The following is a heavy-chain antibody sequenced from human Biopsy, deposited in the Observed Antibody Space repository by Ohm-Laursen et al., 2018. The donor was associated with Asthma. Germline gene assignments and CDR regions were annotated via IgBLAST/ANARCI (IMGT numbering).Heavy chain of an antibody. Sequence: TLSLTCTVSGGYIDSHDWSWCWIRQSPGEGLQWLGYTHFSGSTHYNPSLDRRIRMSVDTSKSQVSLSLTSVSAADTAVYFCARVRRYGDIFFGMDVWGQGTTVTVSS. CDR3: ARVRRYGDIFFGMDV. J-gene: IGHJ6*01. CDR2: THFSGST. D-gene: IGHD4-17*01. V-gene: IGHV4-30-4*01. CDR1: GGYIDSHDWS.